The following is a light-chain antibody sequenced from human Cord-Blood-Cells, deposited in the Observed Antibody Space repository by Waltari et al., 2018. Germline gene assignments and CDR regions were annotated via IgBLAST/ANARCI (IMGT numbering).Light chain of an antibody. Sequence: DIQMTQPPSSLSPSVGHRVTITCRASQSISSYLNWYQQKPGKDPKLLIYAASSLQSGFPSRFSGSGSGTDFTLTISSLQPEDFATYYCQQSYSTPYTFGQGTKLEIK. CDR1: QSISSY. J-gene: IGKJ2*01. CDR2: AAS. V-gene: IGKV1-39*01. CDR3: QQSYSTPYT.